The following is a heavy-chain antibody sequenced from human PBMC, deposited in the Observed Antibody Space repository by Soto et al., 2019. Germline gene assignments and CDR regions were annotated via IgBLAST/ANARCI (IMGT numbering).Heavy chain of an antibody. CDR3: ARDPSSIVGATYWFDP. D-gene: IGHD1-26*01. CDR1: GFTFSSYA. Sequence: GGSLRLSCAASGFTFSSYAMHWVRQAPGKGLEWVAVISYDGSNKYYADSVKGRFTISRDNSKNTLYLQMNSLRAEDTAVYYCARDPSSIVGATYWFDPWGQGTLVTVS. CDR2: ISYDGSNK. J-gene: IGHJ5*02. V-gene: IGHV3-30-3*01.